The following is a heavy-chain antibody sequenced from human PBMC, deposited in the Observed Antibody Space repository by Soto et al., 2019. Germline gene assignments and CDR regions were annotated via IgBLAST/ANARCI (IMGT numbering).Heavy chain of an antibody. CDR3: ARVGSDYYYYYMDV. J-gene: IGHJ6*03. CDR2: ISGSGGST. V-gene: IGHV3-23*01. Sequence: GGSLRLSCAASGFTFSSYAMSWVRQAPGKGLEWVSAISGSGGSTYYADSVKGRFTISRDNSKNTLYLQMNSLRAEDTAVYYCARVGSDYYYYYMDVWGKGTTVTVSS. CDR1: GFTFSSYA.